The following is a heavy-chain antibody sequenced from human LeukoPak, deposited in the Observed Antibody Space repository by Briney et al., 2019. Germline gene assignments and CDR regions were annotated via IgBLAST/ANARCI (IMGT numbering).Heavy chain of an antibody. CDR1: GGSISSYY. J-gene: IGHJ4*02. CDR2: IYTSGST. CDR3: ARDLVSSSWGYFDY. V-gene: IGHV4-4*07. D-gene: IGHD6-13*01. Sequence: SETLSLTCTVSGGSISSYYWSWIRQPAGKGLEWIGRIYTSGSTNYNPSLKSRVTMSVDTSKNQLSLKLSSVTAADTAVYYCARDLVSSSWGYFDYWGQGTLVTVSS.